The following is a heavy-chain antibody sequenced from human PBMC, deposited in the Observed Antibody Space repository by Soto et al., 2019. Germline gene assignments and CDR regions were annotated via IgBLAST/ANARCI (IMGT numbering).Heavy chain of an antibody. V-gene: IGHV3-21*01. CDR1: GFTFSNYN. CDR2: ITSAGSYI. CDR3: ARGILGGVRIDYGMDV. J-gene: IGHJ6*02. D-gene: IGHD2-8*02. Sequence: EVQLVESGGGLVKPGGSLRLSCAASGFTFSNYNMNWVRQPPGKGLEWVSSITSAGSYISYAESLKGRVTISRDNAKNSLFLQMNSLRAEDTALYFCARGILGGVRIDYGMDVWGQGTTVTVSS.